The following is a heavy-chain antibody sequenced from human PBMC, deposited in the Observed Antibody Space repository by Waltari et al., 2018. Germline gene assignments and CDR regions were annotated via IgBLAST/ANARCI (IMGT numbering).Heavy chain of an antibody. Sequence: EVQLVESGGGLVKPGGSLRLSCAASGFTFSSYSMNWVRQAPGKGLEWVSSISSSSSYIYYADSVRGRFTISRDNAKNSLYLQMNSLRAEDTAVYYCARVATSGLDYWGQGTLVTVSS. J-gene: IGHJ4*02. D-gene: IGHD3-3*01. CDR3: ARVATSGLDY. CDR2: ISSSSSYI. CDR1: GFTFSSYS. V-gene: IGHV3-21*01.